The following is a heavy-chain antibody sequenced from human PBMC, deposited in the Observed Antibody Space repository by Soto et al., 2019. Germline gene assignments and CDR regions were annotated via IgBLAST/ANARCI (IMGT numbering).Heavy chain of an antibody. J-gene: IGHJ6*02. Sequence: QITLKESGPTLVKPTQTLTLTCTFSGFSLTTNGLGVGWIRQPPGKALEWLALIYWDDDKRYSPSLKNRLTVTKDYSENQVVLTLTNMKPVDTATYYCAHRTSLYDSSGLAFDVWGQGTPVTVS. CDR2: IYWDDDK. V-gene: IGHV2-5*02. CDR3: AHRTSLYDSSGLAFDV. CDR1: GFSLTTNGLG. D-gene: IGHD6-25*01.